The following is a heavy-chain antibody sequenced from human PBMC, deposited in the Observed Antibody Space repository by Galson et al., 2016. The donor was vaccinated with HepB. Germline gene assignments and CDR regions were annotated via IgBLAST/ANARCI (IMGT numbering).Heavy chain of an antibody. D-gene: IGHD2/OR15-2a*01. CDR2: IKQDGREI. V-gene: IGHV3-7*01. Sequence: SLRLSCAASGFTFSTYWMSWIRQAPGKGLEWLANIKQDGREIYYVDSVKGRFTISRDNATRSLYLQMDSLRVEDTAVYVCARMGYCNSSLCYGSWFDPWGQGTLVTVSS. J-gene: IGHJ5*02. CDR1: GFTFSTYW. CDR3: ARMGYCNSSLCYGSWFDP.